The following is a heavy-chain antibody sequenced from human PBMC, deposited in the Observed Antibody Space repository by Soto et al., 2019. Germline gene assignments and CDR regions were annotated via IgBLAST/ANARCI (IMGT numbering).Heavy chain of an antibody. V-gene: IGHV1-18*01. Sequence: GASVKVSCKASGYTFTSYGISWVRQAPGQGLEWMGWISAYNGNTIYAQKFQGRVTMTRDTSTSTVYMELNSLISEDTAVYYCAREGGYYGSGTYWGRAFDIWGRGTMVTVSS. CDR2: ISAYNGNT. D-gene: IGHD3-10*01. CDR3: AREGGYYGSGTYWGRAFDI. J-gene: IGHJ3*02. CDR1: GYTFTSYG.